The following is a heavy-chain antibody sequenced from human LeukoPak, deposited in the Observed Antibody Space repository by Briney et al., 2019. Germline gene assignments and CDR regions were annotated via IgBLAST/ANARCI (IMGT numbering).Heavy chain of an antibody. CDR1: VYTFTSYD. D-gene: IGHD2-2*01. Sequence: GASVKVSCKASVYTFTSYDINWVRQATGQGLEWMGWMNPNSGNTCSAQKFQGRVTMTRNTSISTAYMELSSLRSEDTAVYYCARETAADYWGQGTLVTVSS. CDR3: ARETAADY. V-gene: IGHV1-8*01. CDR2: MNPNSGNT. J-gene: IGHJ4*02.